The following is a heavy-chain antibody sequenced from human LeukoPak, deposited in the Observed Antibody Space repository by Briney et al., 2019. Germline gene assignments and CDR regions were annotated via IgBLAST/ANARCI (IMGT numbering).Heavy chain of an antibody. J-gene: IGHJ3*02. CDR1: GFTFSSYS. CDR3: AVNTGTDAFDI. D-gene: IGHD1-1*01. Sequence: GALRLSCAASGFTFSSYSMNWVRQAPGKGLEWVSYISSSSSTIYYADSVKGRFTISRDNAKNSLYLQMNSLRAEDTAVYYCAVNTGTDAFDIWGQGTMVTVSS. V-gene: IGHV3-48*01. CDR2: ISSSSSTI.